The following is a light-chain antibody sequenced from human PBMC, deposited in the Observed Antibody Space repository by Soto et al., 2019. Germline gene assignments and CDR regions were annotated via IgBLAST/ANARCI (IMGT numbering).Light chain of an antibody. Sequence: DIQLTQSPSSLSASVGDKVTITCRASQSIRSYLNWVQQKPGKAPKLLIYDASSLQTGVPSRFSGSGSGTEFTLTISSLQPDDFATYYCQHYSSYSEAFGQGTKVDIK. V-gene: IGKV1-16*01. J-gene: IGKJ1*01. CDR2: DAS. CDR1: QSIRSY. CDR3: QHYSSYSEA.